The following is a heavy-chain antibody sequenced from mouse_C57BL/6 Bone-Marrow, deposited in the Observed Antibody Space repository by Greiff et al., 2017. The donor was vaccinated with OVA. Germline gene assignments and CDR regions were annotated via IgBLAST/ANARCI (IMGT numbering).Heavy chain of an antibody. J-gene: IGHJ2*01. CDR2: ISSGGSST. CDR1: GFTFSSYG. V-gene: IGHV5-6*01. Sequence: EVKLVESGGDLVKPGGSLKLSCAASGFTFSSYGMSWVRQTPDKRLEWVATISSGGSSTYYPDSVKGRFTISRDPAKNTLDLQMSSRKSEDTAMYYCARGSSYYFDYWGQGTTLTVSS. CDR3: ARGSSYYFDY.